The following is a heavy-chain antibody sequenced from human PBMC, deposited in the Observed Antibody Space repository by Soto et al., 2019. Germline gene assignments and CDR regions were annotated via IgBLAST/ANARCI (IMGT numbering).Heavy chain of an antibody. D-gene: IGHD5-12*01. CDR1: GGSISSGGYS. CDR2: IYHSGST. Sequence: SETLSLTCAVSGGSISSGGYSWSWIRQPPGKGLEWIGYIYHSGSTYYNPSLKSRVTISVDRSKNQFSLKLSSVTAADTAVYYCARGRDGYNSDFAYWGQGTLVTVSS. CDR3: ARGRDGYNSDFAY. J-gene: IGHJ4*02. V-gene: IGHV4-30-2*01.